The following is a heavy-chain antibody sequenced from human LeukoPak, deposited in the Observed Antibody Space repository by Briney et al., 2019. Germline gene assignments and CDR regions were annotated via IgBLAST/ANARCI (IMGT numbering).Heavy chain of an antibody. CDR1: GFTFSSYW. V-gene: IGHV3-7*01. J-gene: IGHJ5*02. CDR3: ARDRETYSNNLFAP. CDR2: IKQDGGEK. Sequence: GGSLRLSCAASGFTFSSYWMSWVRQAPGKGLEWVANIKQDGGEKYYADSVKGRFTISRDTAKNSLYLQMNSLRAEDTAVYYCARDRETYSNNLFAPGGEGTLVTVSS. D-gene: IGHD2-15*01.